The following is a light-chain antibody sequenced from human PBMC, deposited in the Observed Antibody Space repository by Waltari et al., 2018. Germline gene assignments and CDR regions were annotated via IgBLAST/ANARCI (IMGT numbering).Light chain of an antibody. J-gene: IGKJ2*01. CDR3: QQYRDSYS. V-gene: IGKV3-11*01. CDR2: DAS. CDR1: QPVVNF. Sequence: EIVLTQSPATLSLSAGDTATLSCRTSQPVVNFLAWYQQKPGQAPRLLIFDASNRAPGVPSRFIGSGTQTDFTLTIISLQSEDFAVYYCQQYRDSYSFGQGTKLEMK.